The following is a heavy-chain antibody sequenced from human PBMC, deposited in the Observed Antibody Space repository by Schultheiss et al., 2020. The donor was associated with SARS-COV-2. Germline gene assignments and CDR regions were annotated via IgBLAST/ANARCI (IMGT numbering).Heavy chain of an antibody. CDR2: INPNSGNT. J-gene: IGHJ4*02. D-gene: IGHD4-17*01. Sequence: ASVKVSCKASGYTFTGYYMHWVRQAPGQGLEWMGWINPNSGNTGYAQKFQGRVTMTRNTSISTAYMELSSLRSEDTAVYYCARGSTVTFHYWGQGTLVTVSS. CDR3: ARGSTVTFHY. V-gene: IGHV1-8*02. CDR1: GYTFTGYY.